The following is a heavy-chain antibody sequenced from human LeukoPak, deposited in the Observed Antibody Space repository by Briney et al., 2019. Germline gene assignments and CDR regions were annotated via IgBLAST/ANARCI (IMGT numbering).Heavy chain of an antibody. CDR2: IKQDGSEK. Sequence: PGGSLRLSCAASGFTFSSYWMSWVCQAPGKRLEWVANIKQDGSEKYYVDSVKGRFTISRDNAKNSLYLQMNSLRAEDTAVYYCARIGIRGFWSGLDAFDIWGQGTMITVSS. D-gene: IGHD3-3*01. CDR3: ARIGIRGFWSGLDAFDI. V-gene: IGHV3-7*01. CDR1: GFTFSSYW. J-gene: IGHJ3*02.